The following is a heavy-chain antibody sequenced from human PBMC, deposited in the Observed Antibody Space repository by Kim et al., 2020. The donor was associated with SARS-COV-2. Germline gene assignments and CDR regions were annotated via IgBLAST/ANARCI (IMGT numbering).Heavy chain of an antibody. CDR3: ARQTYDFWPGYGDS. Sequence: SETLSLTCTVSGGSISSRDYYWAWVRQPPGKGLEWIGRIYYSGSTYFNPSLKSRLPISVAPSKPQFSLRLTSVNAADTAVVYCARQTYDFWPGYGDSWG. V-gene: IGHV4-39*01. J-gene: IGHJ5*01. CDR2: IYYSGST. CDR1: GGSISSRDYY. D-gene: IGHD3-3*01.